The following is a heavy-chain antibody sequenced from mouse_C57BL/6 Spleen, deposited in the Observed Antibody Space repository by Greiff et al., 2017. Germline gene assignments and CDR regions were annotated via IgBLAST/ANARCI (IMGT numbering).Heavy chain of an antibody. Sequence: QVHVKQPGAELVKPGASVKVSCKASGYTFTSYWMHWVKQRPGPGLEWIGRIHPSDSDTNYNQKFKGKATLTVDKSSSTAYMQLSSLTSEDSAVYYCAIEGDDGYWYFDVWGTGTTVTVSS. J-gene: IGHJ1*03. CDR2: IHPSDSDT. CDR1: GYTFTSYW. D-gene: IGHD2-3*01. V-gene: IGHV1-74*01. CDR3: AIEGDDGYWYFDV.